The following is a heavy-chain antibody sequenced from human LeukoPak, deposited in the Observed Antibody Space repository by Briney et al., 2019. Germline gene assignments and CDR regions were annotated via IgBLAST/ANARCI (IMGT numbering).Heavy chain of an antibody. CDR3: ARDNYYDSSGFPMDV. CDR2: IIPIFGIA. Sequence: SVKVSCKASVGTFSSYAISWVRQAPGQGLEWMGRIIPIFGIANYAQKFQGRVTITADKSTSTAYMELSSLRSEDTAVYYCARDNYYDSSGFPMDVWGQGTTVTVSS. CDR1: VGTFSSYA. J-gene: IGHJ6*02. D-gene: IGHD3-22*01. V-gene: IGHV1-69*04.